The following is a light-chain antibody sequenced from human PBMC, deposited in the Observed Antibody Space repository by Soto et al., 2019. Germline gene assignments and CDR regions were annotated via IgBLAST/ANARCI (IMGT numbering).Light chain of an antibody. CDR2: QVT. CDR3: CSYSSSSTFYV. CDR1: SSDFGGYYY. J-gene: IGLJ1*01. V-gene: IGLV2-14*01. Sequence: QSALTQPASVSGSPGQSITISCTGTSSDFGGYYYVSWYQHHPGKAPKLIIYQVTSRPSGVSNRFSASKSGNTASLTISALQAEDEALYYCCSYSSSSTFYVFGTGTKVTVL.